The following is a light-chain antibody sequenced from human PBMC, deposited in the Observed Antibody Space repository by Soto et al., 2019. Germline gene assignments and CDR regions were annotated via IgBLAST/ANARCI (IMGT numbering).Light chain of an antibody. CDR3: QQYGSSPNIT. CDR2: GAS. Sequence: IVLTQSPGTLSLSPGERATLSGRASQSVSSSYLAWYQQKPGQAPRLLIYGASSRATGIPDRFSAGVSGTDFTLTLSRLEPEDFAVYYCQQYGSSPNITFGQGTRLEIK. CDR1: QSVSSSY. J-gene: IGKJ5*01. V-gene: IGKV3-20*01.